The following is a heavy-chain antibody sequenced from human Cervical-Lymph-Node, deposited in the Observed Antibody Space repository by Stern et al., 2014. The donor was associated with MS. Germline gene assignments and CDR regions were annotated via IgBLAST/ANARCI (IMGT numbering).Heavy chain of an antibody. J-gene: IGHJ5*02. D-gene: IGHD2-15*01. V-gene: IGHV1-69*09. CDR3: ARGIVSNRAAATLHNLFDP. CDR2: IIPILGLA. Sequence: VQLVESGAEVKKPGSSMNVSCKTSGGTFSSSYAITWMRQAPGQGLDWIGRIIPILGLANYAQKFQGRVTITADTATSTTYMELSSLRSEDTAVYYCARGIVSNRAAATLHNLFDPWGQGTLVTVSS. CDR1: GGTFSSSYA.